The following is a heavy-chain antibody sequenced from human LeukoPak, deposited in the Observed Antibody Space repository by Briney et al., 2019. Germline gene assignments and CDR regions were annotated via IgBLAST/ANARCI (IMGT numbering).Heavy chain of an antibody. Sequence: PGGSLRLSCAASGFTVSSNYMSWVRQAPGKGLEWVSVIYSGGSTYYADSVKGRFTISRDNSKNTLYLQMNSLRAEDTAMYYCAKDKVSVAAANGVDYWGQGTLVTVSS. V-gene: IGHV3-53*01. CDR1: GFTVSSNY. CDR3: AKDKVSVAAANGVDY. CDR2: IYSGGST. J-gene: IGHJ4*02. D-gene: IGHD6-13*01.